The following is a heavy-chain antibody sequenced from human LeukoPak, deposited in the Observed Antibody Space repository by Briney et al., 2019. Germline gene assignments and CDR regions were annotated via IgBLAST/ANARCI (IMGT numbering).Heavy chain of an antibody. V-gene: IGHV4-59*08. CDR2: IYYSGST. D-gene: IGHD1-26*01. CDR1: GGSISSYY. CDR3: ARRRERRRTDRFDYFDY. Sequence: PSETLSLTCTVSGGSISSYYWSWIRQPPGKGLEWIGYIYYSGSTNYNPSLKSRVTISIDTSKSQFSLNLSSVTAADTAVYYCARRRERRRTDRFDYFDYWGQGALVAVSS. J-gene: IGHJ4*02.